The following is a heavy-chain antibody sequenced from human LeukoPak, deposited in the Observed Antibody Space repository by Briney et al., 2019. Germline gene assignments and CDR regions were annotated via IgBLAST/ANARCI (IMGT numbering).Heavy chain of an antibody. J-gene: IGHJ4*02. CDR1: GGSMSSYY. Sequence: SETLSLTCTVSGGSMSSYYWSWIRQPPGKGLEWIGHIHYSGSTNYNPSLKSRVTISVDTSKNQFSLRLSSVTTTDTALYYCARGGYNDYFDYWGQGILVTVSS. V-gene: IGHV4-59*01. D-gene: IGHD5-24*01. CDR3: ARGGYNDYFDY. CDR2: IHYSGST.